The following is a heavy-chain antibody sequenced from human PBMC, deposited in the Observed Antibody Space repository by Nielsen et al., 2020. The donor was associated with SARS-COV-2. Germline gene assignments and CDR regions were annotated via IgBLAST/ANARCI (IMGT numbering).Heavy chain of an antibody. CDR2: ISYDGSNK. Sequence: GESLKISCAASGFTFSSYAMHWVRQAPGKGLEWVAVISYDGSNKCYADSVKGRFTISRDNSKNTLYLQMNSLRAEDTAVYYCARTVILPTYYYYGMDVWGQGTTVTVSS. CDR3: ARTVILPTYYYYGMDV. D-gene: IGHD3-3*01. J-gene: IGHJ6*02. V-gene: IGHV3-30-3*01. CDR1: GFTFSSYA.